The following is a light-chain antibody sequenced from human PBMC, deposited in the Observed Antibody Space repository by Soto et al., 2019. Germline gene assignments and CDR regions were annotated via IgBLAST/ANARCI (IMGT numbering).Light chain of an antibody. CDR3: SSYTSSSTVV. CDR1: SSDVGGYNY. Sequence: QSVLTQPASVSGSPGQSITISCTGTSSDVGGYNYVSWYQQHPDKAPKLMIYDVTNRPSGVSNRFSGSKSGNTASLTISGLQAEDEADYYCSSYTSSSTVVFGGGTKVTVL. V-gene: IGLV2-14*01. J-gene: IGLJ2*01. CDR2: DVT.